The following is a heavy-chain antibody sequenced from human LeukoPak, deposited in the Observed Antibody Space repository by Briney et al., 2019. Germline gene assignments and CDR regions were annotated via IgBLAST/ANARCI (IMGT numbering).Heavy chain of an antibody. CDR1: GFTFGNYA. CDR3: ARDRERYYYFGMDV. Sequence: GGSLRLSCAASGFTFGNYAIHWVRQAPGKGLEWVAVVSYDGGNEYYADSVKGRFTISRDNSKNTLYLQMNSLRAEDTAVYYCARDRERYYYFGMDVWGKGTTVTVSS. J-gene: IGHJ6*04. CDR2: VSYDGGNE. V-gene: IGHV3-30*04.